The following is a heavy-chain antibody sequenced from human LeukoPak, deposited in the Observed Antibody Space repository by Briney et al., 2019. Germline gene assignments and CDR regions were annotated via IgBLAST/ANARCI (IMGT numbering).Heavy chain of an antibody. V-gene: IGHV3-30*04. J-gene: IGHJ4*02. CDR3: ARDGIDGFIDF. Sequence: GGSLRLSCAASGFAFRTYSMHWVRQAPGKGLEWLAVITYDGKVQHYTDSVKGQFTISRDNAKNSLYLQMNSLRVEDTAVYYCARDGIDGFIDFWGQGTLVTVSS. D-gene: IGHD5-24*01. CDR1: GFAFRTYS. CDR2: ITYDGKVQ.